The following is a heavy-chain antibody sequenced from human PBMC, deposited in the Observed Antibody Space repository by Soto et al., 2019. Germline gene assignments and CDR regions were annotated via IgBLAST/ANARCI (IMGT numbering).Heavy chain of an antibody. CDR3: ARESGGTGWYYFDS. D-gene: IGHD6-19*01. CDR2: ISSSSSYI. J-gene: IGHJ4*02. Sequence: WSLRLSCAASGFTFSSYTMNWVRQAPGKGLEWVSSISSSSSYIYYADSVKGRFTISRDNAKNSLFLQMNSLRAEDTAVYYCARESGGTGWYYFDSWGQGTLGTVSS. V-gene: IGHV3-21*01. CDR1: GFTFSSYT.